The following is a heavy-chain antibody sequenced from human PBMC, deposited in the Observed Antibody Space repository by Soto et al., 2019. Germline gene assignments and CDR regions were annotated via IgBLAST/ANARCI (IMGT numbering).Heavy chain of an antibody. D-gene: IGHD3-16*02. CDR2: IYHSGST. CDR1: SGSISSSNW. CDR3: ARALPFLGELSLYESGAFDI. J-gene: IGHJ3*02. V-gene: IGHV4-4*02. Sequence: QVQLQESGPGLVKPSGTLSLTCAVSSGSISSSNWWSWVRQPPGKGLEWIGEIYHSGSTNYNPSLKSRVTISVDKSKNQFSLKLSSVTAADTAVYYCARALPFLGELSLYESGAFDIWGQGTMVTVSS.